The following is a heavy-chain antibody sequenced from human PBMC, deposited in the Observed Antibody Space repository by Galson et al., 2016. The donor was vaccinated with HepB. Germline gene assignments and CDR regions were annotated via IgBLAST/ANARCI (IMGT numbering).Heavy chain of an antibody. CDR3: ARVHYYGSGSPYYFDF. D-gene: IGHD3-10*01. V-gene: IGHV1-3*01. CDR1: GYRFTSIV. J-gene: IGHJ4*02. CDR2: INPGNGQT. Sequence: SVKVSCKASGYRFTSIVIHWMRQAPGQSLEWMGWINPGNGQTKYSQKFQDRVTITRDTSASTAFMVMSSLRSEDTAVYSCARVHYYGSGSPYYFDFWGQGTLVTVSS.